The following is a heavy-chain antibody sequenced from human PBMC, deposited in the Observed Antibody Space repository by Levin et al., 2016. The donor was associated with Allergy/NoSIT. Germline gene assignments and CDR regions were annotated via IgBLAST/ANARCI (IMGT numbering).Heavy chain of an antibody. CDR2: IYYSGNT. Sequence: WIRQPPGKGLEWIGYIYYSGNTNYNPSLKSRVTISVDTSKNQFSLKLSSVTAADTAVYYCAKTGIRGWYLAFDYWGQGTLVTVSS. J-gene: IGHJ4*02. V-gene: IGHV4-59*01. D-gene: IGHD3-10*01. CDR3: AKTGIRGWYLAFDY.